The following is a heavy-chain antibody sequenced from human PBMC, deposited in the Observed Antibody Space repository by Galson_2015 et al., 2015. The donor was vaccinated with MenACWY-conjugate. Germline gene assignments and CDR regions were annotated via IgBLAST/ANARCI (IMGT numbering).Heavy chain of an antibody. Sequence: CAISGDSVSSNSAAWNWIRQSPSRGLEWLGRTYYRSKWYNDYAVSVKSRRTINPDTSKNQFSLQLNSVTPEDTAVYYCARDTVWFGEPHQLDAFDIWGQGTMVTVSS. V-gene: IGHV6-1*01. CDR3: ARDTVWFGEPHQLDAFDI. CDR1: GDSVSSNSAA. J-gene: IGHJ3*02. CDR2: TYYRSKWYN. D-gene: IGHD3-10*01.